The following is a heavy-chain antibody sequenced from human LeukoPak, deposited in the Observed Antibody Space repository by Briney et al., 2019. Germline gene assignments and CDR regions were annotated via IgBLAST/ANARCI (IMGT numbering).Heavy chain of an antibody. J-gene: IGHJ6*03. CDR2: ISSSSSYI. D-gene: IGHD3-10*01. CDR3: ARVEFDCYYYMDV. Sequence: GGSLRLSCAASGFTFSSYSMNWVRQAPGKGLEWVSSISSSSSYIYYADSVKGRFTISRDNAKNSLYLQMNSLRAEDTAVYYCARVEFDCYYYMDVWGKGTTVTVSS. V-gene: IGHV3-21*01. CDR1: GFTFSSYS.